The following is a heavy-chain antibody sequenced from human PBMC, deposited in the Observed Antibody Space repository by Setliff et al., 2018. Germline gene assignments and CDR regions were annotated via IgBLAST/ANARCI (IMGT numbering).Heavy chain of an antibody. J-gene: IGHJ4*02. D-gene: IGHD3-10*01. V-gene: IGHV4-34*12. Sequence: SETLSLTCAVYGDSLSGYYWSWIRQSPKKGLEWIGEIMPGRDTLYSPSLESRLAITIDTSKSQFSLKLSSVTAADTAVYYCARHATYHYGSGNLPFDSWGQGTLVTVSS. CDR1: GDSLSGYY. CDR3: ARHATYHYGSGNLPFDS. CDR2: IMPGRDT.